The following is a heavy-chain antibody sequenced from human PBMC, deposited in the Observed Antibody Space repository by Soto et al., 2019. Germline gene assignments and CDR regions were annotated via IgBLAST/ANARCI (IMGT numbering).Heavy chain of an antibody. CDR2: ISGSGGST. J-gene: IGHJ4*02. D-gene: IGHD3-22*01. Sequence: EVQLLESGGGLVQPGGSLRLSCAASGFTFSSYAMSWVRQAPGKGLEWVSAISGSGGSTYYADSVKGRFTISRDNSKNTLYLQMNSLRADDTAVYYCASFLTYYYDSSGYSWGQGTLVTVSS. CDR1: GFTFSSYA. CDR3: ASFLTYYYDSSGYS. V-gene: IGHV3-23*01.